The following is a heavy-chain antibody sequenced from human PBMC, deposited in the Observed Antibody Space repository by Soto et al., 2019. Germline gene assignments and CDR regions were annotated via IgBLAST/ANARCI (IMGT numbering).Heavy chain of an antibody. J-gene: IGHJ3*02. CDR3: ARERGSNAFETFDI. D-gene: IGHD2-15*01. Sequence: GASVKVSCKASGYTFTVYEIHWVRQAPGQKLEWMGWINAGNGNTRYSQKFQGRVTINRDTSASTAYMELSSLISDDTAVYYCARERGSNAFETFDIWGQGSMVIV. CDR2: INAGNGNT. CDR1: GYTFTVYE. V-gene: IGHV1-3*01.